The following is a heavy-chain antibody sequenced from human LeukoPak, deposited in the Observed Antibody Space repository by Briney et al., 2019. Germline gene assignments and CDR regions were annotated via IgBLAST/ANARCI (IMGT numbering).Heavy chain of an antibody. V-gene: IGHV1-69*01. D-gene: IGHD5-12*01. J-gene: IGHJ5*02. CDR2: IIPIFGTA. Sequence: GSSVKVSCKGSGGTFSNYTTSEVRQAPGQGLEWMGGIIPIFGTANYAQKFQGRVTITADESTSTAYMELSRMRSEDTAVYYCARDRLPHGGYLNWFDLWGQGTLVTVSS. CDR1: GGTFSNYT. CDR3: ARDRLPHGGYLNWFDL.